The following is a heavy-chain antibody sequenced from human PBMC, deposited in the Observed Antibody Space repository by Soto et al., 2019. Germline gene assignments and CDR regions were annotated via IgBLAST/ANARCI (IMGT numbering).Heavy chain of an antibody. J-gene: IGHJ5*02. V-gene: IGHV4-34*01. CDR1: GGSFSGYY. Sequence: SETLSLTCAVYGGSFSGYYWSWIRQPPGKGLEWIGEINHSGSTNYNPSLKSRVTISVDTSKNQFSLKLSSVTAADTAVYYCASVTIFGVAANWFDPWGQGTLVTVSS. CDR3: ASVTIFGVAANWFDP. D-gene: IGHD3-3*01. CDR2: INHSGST.